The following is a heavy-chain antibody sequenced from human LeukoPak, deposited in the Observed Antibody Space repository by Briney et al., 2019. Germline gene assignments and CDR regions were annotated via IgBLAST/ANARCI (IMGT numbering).Heavy chain of an antibody. Sequence: SQTLSLTCTVSGDSISSGYYYWTWIRQHPGKGLEWIGYIYYSGSTYYTPSLQSRVTISVDTSKNQFSLKLSSVTAADTAVYYCARVWGSGSYFDYWGQGTLVTVSS. CDR3: ARVWGSGSYFDY. D-gene: IGHD3-10*01. J-gene: IGHJ4*02. CDR1: GDSISSGYYY. V-gene: IGHV4-31*03. CDR2: IYYSGST.